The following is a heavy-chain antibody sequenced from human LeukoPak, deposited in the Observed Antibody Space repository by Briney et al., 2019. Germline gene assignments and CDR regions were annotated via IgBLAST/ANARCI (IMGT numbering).Heavy chain of an antibody. CDR2: TYYRSKWYN. CDR1: GDSVSSNSAA. Sequence: QTLSLTCAISGDSVSSNSAAWNWIRQSPSRGLEWLGRTYYRSKWYNDYAVSVKSRITINPDTSKNQFSLQLNSVTPEDTAVYYCAREPYYDILTGYPYDAFDIWGQGTMVTVSS. D-gene: IGHD3-9*01. V-gene: IGHV6-1*01. J-gene: IGHJ3*02. CDR3: AREPYYDILTGYPYDAFDI.